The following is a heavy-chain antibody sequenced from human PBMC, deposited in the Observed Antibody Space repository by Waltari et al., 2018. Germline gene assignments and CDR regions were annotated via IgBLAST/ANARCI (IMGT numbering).Heavy chain of an antibody. J-gene: IGHJ3*01. CDR3: AKDRVGVFDF. Sequence: EVHLLESGGGLVQPGGSLRLSCGASGFTFTSYALTWVRPAPGKGLEWVSAITGSGESTYYADSVKGRFTISRDNSKNTVYLQMNSLRAEDTAVYYCAKDRVGVFDFWGQGTMVTVSS. V-gene: IGHV3-23*01. D-gene: IGHD3-3*01. CDR1: GFTFTSYA. CDR2: ITGSGEST.